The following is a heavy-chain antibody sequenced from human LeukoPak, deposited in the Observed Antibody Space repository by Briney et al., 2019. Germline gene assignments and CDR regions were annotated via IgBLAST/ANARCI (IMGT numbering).Heavy chain of an antibody. CDR1: GLTFSSYA. V-gene: IGHV3-23*01. Sequence: PGGSLRLSCAASGLTFSSYAMSWVRQAPGKGLGWVSAISGSGGSTYYADSVKGRFTISRDNSKNTLYLQMNSLRAEDTAVYYCAKDQAGNFDYWGQGTLVTVSS. J-gene: IGHJ4*02. CDR3: AKDQAGNFDY. CDR2: ISGSGGST. D-gene: IGHD6-19*01.